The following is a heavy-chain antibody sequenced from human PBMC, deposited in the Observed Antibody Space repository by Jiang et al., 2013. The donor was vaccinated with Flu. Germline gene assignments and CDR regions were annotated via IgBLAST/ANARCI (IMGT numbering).Heavy chain of an antibody. D-gene: IGHD3-22*01. J-gene: IGHJ4*02. V-gene: IGHV3-30*02. Sequence: WVARLQARGWSGWHLYGMMEVINTMQTPVKGRFTISRDNSKNTLYLQMNSLRAEDTAVYYCAKIYDSSGYYFDYWGQGTLVTVSS. CDR3: AKIYDSSGYYFDY. CDR2: YGMMEVI.